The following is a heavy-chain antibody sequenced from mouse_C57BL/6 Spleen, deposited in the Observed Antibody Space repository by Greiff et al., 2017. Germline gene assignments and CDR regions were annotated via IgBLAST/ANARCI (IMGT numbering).Heavy chain of an antibody. CDR2: IHPSDSDT. J-gene: IGHJ3*01. V-gene: IGHV1-74*01. Sequence: QVHVKQPGAELVKPGASVKVSCKASGYTFTSYWMHWVKQRPGQGLEWIGRIHPSDSDTNYNQKFKGKATLTVDKSSSTAYMQLSSLTSEDSAVYYCAIPYGSTLLAYWGQGTLVTVSA. CDR1: GYTFTSYW. D-gene: IGHD1-1*01. CDR3: AIPYGSTLLAY.